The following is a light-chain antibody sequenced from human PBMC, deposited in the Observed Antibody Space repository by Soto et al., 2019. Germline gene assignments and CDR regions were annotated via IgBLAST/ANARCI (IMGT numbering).Light chain of an antibody. Sequence: IHMTHSPSSVSASVLYRVTITFLASQGIGGRLAWFQQKPRKAPQLLIYRASTLQSGVPSRFSGSGSGADFILTINSLQPEDFATYYCLQAYTFPRTFGQGTKVDIK. CDR2: RAS. V-gene: IGKV1-12*01. CDR3: LQAYTFPRT. J-gene: IGKJ1*01. CDR1: QGIGGR.